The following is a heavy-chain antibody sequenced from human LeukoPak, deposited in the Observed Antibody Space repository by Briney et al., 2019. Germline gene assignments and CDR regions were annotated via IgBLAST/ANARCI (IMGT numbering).Heavy chain of an antibody. CDR3: AMEVDTAMVDFDY. V-gene: IGHV1-69*13. CDR1: GGTFSSYA. CDR2: IIPIFGTA. D-gene: IGHD5-18*01. J-gene: IGHJ4*02. Sequence: SVKVSCKASGGTFSSYAISWVRQAPGQGLEWMGGIIPIFGTANYAQKFQGRVTITADESASTAYMELSSLRSEDTAVYYCAMEVDTAMVDFDYWGQGTLVTVSS.